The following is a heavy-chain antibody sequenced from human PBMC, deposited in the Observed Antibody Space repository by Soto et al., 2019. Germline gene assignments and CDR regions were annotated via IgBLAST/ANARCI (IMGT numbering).Heavy chain of an antibody. V-gene: IGHV1-18*01. Sequence: QVQLVQCGAEVKKPGASVKVSCKASGYTYTSYGISWVRQAPGQGLEWMGWIRAYNGNTNYAQKLQGRVTMTTHTSTSTAYMELRSLRSDDTAVYYCARAHDPSALWFGENGTYYYGMDVWGQGTTVTVSS. CDR2: IRAYNGNT. D-gene: IGHD3-10*01. CDR1: GYTYTSYG. J-gene: IGHJ6*02. CDR3: ARAHDPSALWFGENGTYYYGMDV.